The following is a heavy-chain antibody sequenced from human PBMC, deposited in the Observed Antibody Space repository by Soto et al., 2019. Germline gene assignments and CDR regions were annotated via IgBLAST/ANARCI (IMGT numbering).Heavy chain of an antibody. D-gene: IGHD3-9*01. CDR1: GGSISSYY. V-gene: IGHV4-59*01. Sequence: ESLSLPCTVSGGSISSYYFSWIRQPPGKGLEWIGYIYYSGSTNYNPSLKSRVTISVDTSKNQFSLKLSSVTAADTAVYYCARGGVNYDILTGYEPPYLVFWGQGTPVTVPS. CDR3: ARGGVNYDILTGYEPPYLVF. J-gene: IGHJ4*02. CDR2: IYYSGST.